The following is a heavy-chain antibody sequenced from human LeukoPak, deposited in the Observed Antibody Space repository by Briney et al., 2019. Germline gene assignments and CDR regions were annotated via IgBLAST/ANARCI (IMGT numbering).Heavy chain of an antibody. CDR3: ARSIAVAGRIQLFDY. V-gene: IGHV3-64*01. D-gene: IGHD6-19*01. CDR2: ISSNGGST. Sequence: PGGSLRLSCAASGFTFSSYAMHWVRQAPGKGLEYVSAISSNGGSTYYANSVKGRFTISRDNSKNTLYLQMGSLRAGDMAVYYCARSIAVAGRIQLFDYWGQGTLVTVSS. J-gene: IGHJ4*02. CDR1: GFTFSSYA.